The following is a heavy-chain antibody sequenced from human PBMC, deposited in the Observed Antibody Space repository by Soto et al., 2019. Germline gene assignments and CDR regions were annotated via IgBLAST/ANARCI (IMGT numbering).Heavy chain of an antibody. CDR2: IHNSGNT. V-gene: IGHV4-30-4*01. D-gene: IGHD3-16*02. Sequence: QVLLQESGPGLVMPSQTLSLTCTVSAGSINALDSYWTWIRQSPGRGPEWLGYIHNSGNTFYSPSLKRRLAISIDTSKSQFSLRLSAVTAADTAFYYCARSTYGEGYPHFFADWGQGTLVTVSS. J-gene: IGHJ4*02. CDR1: AGSINALDSY. CDR3: ARSTYGEGYPHFFAD.